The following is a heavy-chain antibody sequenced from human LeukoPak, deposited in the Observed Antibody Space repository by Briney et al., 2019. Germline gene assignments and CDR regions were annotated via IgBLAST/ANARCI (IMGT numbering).Heavy chain of an antibody. J-gene: IGHJ6*03. V-gene: IGHV3-30*02. CDR1: GFTFSSYG. Sequence: GGSLRLSCAASGFTFSSYGMHWVRQAPGKGLEWVAFIRYDGSNKYYADSVKGRFTISRDNSKNTLYLQMNSLRAEDTAVYYCAKDWSYYDSGGYYAVYYYYYMDVWGKGTTVTVSS. CDR2: IRYDGSNK. CDR3: AKDWSYYDSGGYYAVYYYYYMDV. D-gene: IGHD3-22*01.